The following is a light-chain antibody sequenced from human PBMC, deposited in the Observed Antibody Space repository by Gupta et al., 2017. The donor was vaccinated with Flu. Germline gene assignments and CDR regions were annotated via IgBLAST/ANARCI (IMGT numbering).Light chain of an antibody. CDR3: VIWHNSAWV. CDR2: YKSDSDK. Sequence: QAVLTQPSSLSASPGASASLTCTLRSGFNVDTYRIYWYQQKPGSPPQYLLRYKSDSDKVQGSGGPSRFSGYKDASANAGILLISGLQSEDEADYYCVIWHNSAWVFGGGTKLTVL. V-gene: IGLV5-45*03. J-gene: IGLJ3*02. CDR1: SGFNVDTYR.